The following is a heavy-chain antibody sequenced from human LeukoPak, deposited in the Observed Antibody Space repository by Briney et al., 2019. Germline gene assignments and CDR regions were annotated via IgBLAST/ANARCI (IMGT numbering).Heavy chain of an antibody. J-gene: IGHJ6*02. Sequence: GGSLRLSCAASGFTFSSHSMNWVRQAPGKGLEWVSYISSSSSTIYYADSVKGRFTISRDNSKNTLYLQMNSLRTEDTAVYYCAKGRVGANGYYYYGMDVWGQGTTVTVSS. CDR2: ISSSSSTI. CDR1: GFTFSSHS. V-gene: IGHV3-48*01. D-gene: IGHD1-26*01. CDR3: AKGRVGANGYYYYGMDV.